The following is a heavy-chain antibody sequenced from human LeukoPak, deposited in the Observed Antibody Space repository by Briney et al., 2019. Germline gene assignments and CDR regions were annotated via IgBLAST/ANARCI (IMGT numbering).Heavy chain of an antibody. CDR1: GGSISSSSYY. J-gene: IGHJ4*02. Sequence: SETLSPTCTVSGGSISSSSYYWGWIRQPPGKGLEWIGNIYYGGSTYYNPSLKSRVTISVDTSKNQFSLKLSSVTAADTAVYYCASIYCSGGNCYVDYWGQGTLVTASS. V-gene: IGHV4-39*01. CDR2: IYYGGST. CDR3: ASIYCSGGNCYVDY. D-gene: IGHD2-15*01.